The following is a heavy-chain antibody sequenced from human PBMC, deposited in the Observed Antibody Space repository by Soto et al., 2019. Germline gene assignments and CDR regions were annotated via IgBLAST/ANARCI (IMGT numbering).Heavy chain of an antibody. CDR1: GGSISSYY. V-gene: IGHV4-59*01. Sequence: PSETLSLTCTVSGGSISSYYWSWIRQPPGKGLEWIGYLYNTGSTIYNPSLESRVTISVDTSKNQFSLILNSVTAADTAVYYCARHWGFWADYWGQGTLVTVSS. CDR3: ARHWGFWADY. J-gene: IGHJ4*02. D-gene: IGHD3-16*01. CDR2: LYNTGST.